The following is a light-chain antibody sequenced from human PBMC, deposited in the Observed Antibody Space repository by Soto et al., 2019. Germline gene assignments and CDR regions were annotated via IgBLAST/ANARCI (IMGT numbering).Light chain of an antibody. CDR2: GAS. CDR3: QHSGDFRWT. Sequence: ILFPHSSSTLSLSPGARATLSCRASQSVSSYLVWYQVKPGQAPRRLIYGASSRATGIPDRFSGRGFGTDFTLTISRLEPEDFAVYYCQHSGDFRWTFGQGTKVDIK. J-gene: IGKJ1*01. V-gene: IGKV3-20*01. CDR1: QSVSSY.